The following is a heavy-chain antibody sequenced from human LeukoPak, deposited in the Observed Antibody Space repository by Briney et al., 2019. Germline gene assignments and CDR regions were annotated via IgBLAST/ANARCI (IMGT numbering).Heavy chain of an antibody. V-gene: IGHV3-48*02. CDR1: GFTFSSYR. Sequence: SGGSLRLSCAASGFTFSSYRMNWVRQAPGKGLEWVSYISSSSSTIYYADSVKGRFTISRDNAKNSLYLQMNSLRDEDTAVYYCARVVVDIVVVVAANDYWGQGTLVTVSS. CDR2: ISSSSSTI. J-gene: IGHJ4*02. D-gene: IGHD2-15*01. CDR3: ARVVVDIVVVVAANDY.